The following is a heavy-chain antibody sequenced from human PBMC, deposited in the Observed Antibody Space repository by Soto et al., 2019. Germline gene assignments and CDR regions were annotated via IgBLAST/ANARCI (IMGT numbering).Heavy chain of an antibody. D-gene: IGHD3-22*01. CDR1: RYTFTSYG. V-gene: IGHV1-18*04. J-gene: IGHJ4*02. CDR2: ISAYNGNT. CDR3: ARDEEEGSYYDSSGYSGPDY. Sequence: ASVKVSCKASRYTFTSYGISWLRQAPGQGREWMGWISAYNGNTNYAQKLQGRVTMTTDTSTRKAYMELRSLRSDDTAVYYCARDEEEGSYYDSSGYSGPDYWGQGTLVTVSS.